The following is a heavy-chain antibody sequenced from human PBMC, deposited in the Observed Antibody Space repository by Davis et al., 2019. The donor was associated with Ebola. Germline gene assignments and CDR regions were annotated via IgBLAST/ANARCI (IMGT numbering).Heavy chain of an antibody. CDR1: GGSISSHY. J-gene: IGHJ6*02. CDR2: IYYSGST. Sequence: PGGSLRLSCTVSGGSISSHYWSWIRQPPGKGLEWIGYIYYSGSTNYNPSLKSRVTISVDTSKNQCSLKLSSVTAADTAVYYCARDGKTTASSRYYYYYYGMDVWGQGTTVTVSS. CDR3: ARDGKTTASSRYYYYYYGMDV. D-gene: IGHD4-11*01. V-gene: IGHV4-59*11.